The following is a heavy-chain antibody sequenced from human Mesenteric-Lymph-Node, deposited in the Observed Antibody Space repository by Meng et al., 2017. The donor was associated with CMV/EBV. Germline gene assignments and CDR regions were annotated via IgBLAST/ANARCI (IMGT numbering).Heavy chain of an antibody. CDR3: AHSSGIAAAGPFYFDY. J-gene: IGHJ4*02. D-gene: IGHD6-13*01. CDR2: IYWDDDK. V-gene: IGHV2-5*02. CDR1: GFSLSTSGVG. Sequence: QITLNESGPRVVNPTQTLTLTCTLSGFSLSTSGVGVGWIRQPPGKALEWLALIYWDDDKRYSPSLKSRLTITKDTSKNQVVLTMTNMDPVDTATYYCAHSSGIAAAGPFYFDYWGQGTLVTVSS.